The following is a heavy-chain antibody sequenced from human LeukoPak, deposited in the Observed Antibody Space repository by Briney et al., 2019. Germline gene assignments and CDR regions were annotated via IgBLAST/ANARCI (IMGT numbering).Heavy chain of an antibody. V-gene: IGHV1-69*13. J-gene: IGHJ6*03. Sequence: ASVKVSCKASGGTFSSDAISWVRQAPGQGLEWMGGIIPIFGTANYAQKFQGRVTITADESTSTAYRELSRLRSEDTAVYYCARGARIAGGYCGGDCYSLGGYYYYYYYMDVWGKGTTVTIS. D-gene: IGHD2-21*02. CDR1: GGTFSSDA. CDR2: IIPIFGTA. CDR3: ARGARIAGGYCGGDCYSLGGYYYYYYYMDV.